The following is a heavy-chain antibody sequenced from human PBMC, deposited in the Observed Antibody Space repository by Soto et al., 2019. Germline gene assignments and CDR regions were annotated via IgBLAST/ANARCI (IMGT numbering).Heavy chain of an antibody. Sequence: SETLSLTCSVSGASIDTGSYYWSWIRQHPGKGLEWIGYIYYSGSTYFNPSLRSRVTISVDTSRNQFSLKLRSVTAADTAIYFCARASPNHYYAMDVWGQGTTVTVSS. V-gene: IGHV4-31*03. CDR1: GASIDTGSYY. CDR2: IYYSGST. J-gene: IGHJ6*02. CDR3: ARASPNHYYAMDV.